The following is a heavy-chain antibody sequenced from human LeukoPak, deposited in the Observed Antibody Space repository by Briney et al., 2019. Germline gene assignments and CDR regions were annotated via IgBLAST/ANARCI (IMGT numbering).Heavy chain of an antibody. V-gene: IGHV3-53*01. CDR3: ARGDSTPYYYYYMDV. Sequence: GGSLRPSCAASGFTVSSNYMSWVRQAPGKGLEWVSVIYSGGSTYYADSVKGRFTISRDNSKNTLYLQMNSLRAEDTAVYYCARGDSTPYYYYYMDVWGKGTTVTVSS. D-gene: IGHD6-13*01. J-gene: IGHJ6*03. CDR1: GFTVSSNY. CDR2: IYSGGST.